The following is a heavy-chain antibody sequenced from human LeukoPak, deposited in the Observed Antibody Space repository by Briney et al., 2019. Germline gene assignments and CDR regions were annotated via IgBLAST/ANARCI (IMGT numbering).Heavy chain of an antibody. CDR3: ARVRIPSCYWYFDL. CDR2: FGPEDGET. D-gene: IGHD2-2*01. CDR1: GYTLTELS. V-gene: IGHV1-24*01. Sequence: ASVKVSCKVSGYTLTELSMHWVRQAPGKGLEWMGGFGPEDGETIYVQKLQGRVTMTTDTSTSTAYMELRSLRSDDTAVYYCARVRIPSCYWYFDLWGRGTLVTVSS. J-gene: IGHJ2*01.